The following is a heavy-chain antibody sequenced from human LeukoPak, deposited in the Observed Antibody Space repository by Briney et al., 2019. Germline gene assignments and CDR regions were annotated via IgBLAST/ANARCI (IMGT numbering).Heavy chain of an antibody. Sequence: SETLSLTCTVSGGSISSGDYYWSWIRQPPGRGLEWIGNIYYSGSTYYHPSLKSRVTISIDTSNNQFSLKLSSVTAPDTAVYYCAREASLRNYFDYWGQGTLVTVSS. CDR2: IYYSGST. CDR1: GGSISSGDYY. J-gene: IGHJ4*02. V-gene: IGHV4-30-4*01. CDR3: AREASLRNYFDY. D-gene: IGHD1-14*01.